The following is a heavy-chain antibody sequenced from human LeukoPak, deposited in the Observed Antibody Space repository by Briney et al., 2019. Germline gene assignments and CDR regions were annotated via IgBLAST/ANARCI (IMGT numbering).Heavy chain of an antibody. V-gene: IGHV3-9*01. CDR2: ISWNSGSI. D-gene: IGHD6-13*01. CDR1: GFTFDDYA. CDR3: AKGSLSSSWHNFDY. Sequence: GRSLRLSCAASGFTFDDYAMHWVRQAPGKGLEWVSGISWNSGSIGYADSMKGRFTISRDNAKNSLYLQMNSLRAEDTALYYCAKGSLSSSWHNFDYWGQGTLVTVSS. J-gene: IGHJ4*02.